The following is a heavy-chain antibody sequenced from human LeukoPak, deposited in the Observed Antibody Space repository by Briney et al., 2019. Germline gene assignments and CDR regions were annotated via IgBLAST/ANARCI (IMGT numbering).Heavy chain of an antibody. J-gene: IGHJ4*02. CDR2: IYPGDSDI. D-gene: IGHD6-19*01. CDR3: ARHYTSSGYSSGWYVPYSFDY. V-gene: IGHV5-51*01. Sequence: GESLKISCQGSGYTFTNYWIGWVRQMPGKGLEWMGIIYPGDSDIRYSPSFQGQVTISADKSISTAYLQWRSLKASDTAMYYCARHYTSSGYSSGWYVPYSFDYWGQGTLVTVSS. CDR1: GYTFTNYW.